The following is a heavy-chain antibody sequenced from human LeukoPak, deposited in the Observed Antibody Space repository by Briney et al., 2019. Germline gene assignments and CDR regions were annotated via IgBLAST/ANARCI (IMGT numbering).Heavy chain of an antibody. CDR1: GGSISSYY. V-gene: IGHV4-4*07. J-gene: IGHJ4*02. CDR3: TRGAGWLIDY. CDR2: IYTSGST. Sequence: SETLSLTCTVPGGSISSYYWSWIRQPAGKGLEWIGRIYTSGSTNYNPSLKSRVTISVDRSKNQFSLKLSSVTAADTAVYYCTRGAGWLIDYWGQGILVTVSS. D-gene: IGHD3-16*01.